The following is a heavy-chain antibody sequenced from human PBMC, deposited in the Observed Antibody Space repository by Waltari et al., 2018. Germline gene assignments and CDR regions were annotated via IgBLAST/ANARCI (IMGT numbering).Heavy chain of an antibody. J-gene: IGHJ4*02. CDR2: ISSKGGSL. CDR3: AKDSVVAAWFEA. D-gene: IGHD2-15*01. CDR1: GFTFEDNT. V-gene: IGHV3-23*04. Sequence: EFHLVESGGDLVAPGGSLRLSCCGSGFTFEDNTMTWVRQPPGPGLEWVAAISSKGGSLFYSESVKGRFTVSRDNSKKIVYLQMSSLRVDDTATYYCAKDSVVAAWFEAWGQGTSVTVSA.